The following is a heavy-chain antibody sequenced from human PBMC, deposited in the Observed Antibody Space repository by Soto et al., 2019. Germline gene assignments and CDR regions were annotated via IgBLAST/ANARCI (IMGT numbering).Heavy chain of an antibody. D-gene: IGHD2-2*02. CDR2: IPPDGSQK. V-gene: IGHV3-7*05. J-gene: IGHJ4*02. CDR3: ARVAYTDNGCDF. Sequence: EVQLVESGGGWVQPGGSLRLSCAVSGFTFRNYWMTWVRQAPGKGLEWVANIPPDGSQKYYVDSVKSRFTISRDHAKNLLYLQMNSLTAEDTAVYYCARVAYTDNGCDFWAQGNLVTVSS. CDR1: GFTFRNYW.